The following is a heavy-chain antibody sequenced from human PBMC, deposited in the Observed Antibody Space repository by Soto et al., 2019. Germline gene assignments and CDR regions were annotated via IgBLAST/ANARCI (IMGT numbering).Heavy chain of an antibody. V-gene: IGHV1-18*01. CDR1: GYTFTNFR. J-gene: IGHJ3*02. CDR3: ARGGTSTYYYDAFDI. Sequence: GASVKVSCKASGYTFTNFRINWVRQAPGQGLEWIGWISAYNGNTNYAQKLQGRVTMTTDTSTSTAYMELRSLRSDDTAVYYCARGGTSTYYYDAFDIWGQGTVVTVSS. D-gene: IGHD3-22*01. CDR2: ISAYNGNT.